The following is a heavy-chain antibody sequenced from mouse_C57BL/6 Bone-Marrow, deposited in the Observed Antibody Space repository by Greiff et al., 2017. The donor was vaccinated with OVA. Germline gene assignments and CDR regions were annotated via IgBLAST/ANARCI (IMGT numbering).Heavy chain of an antibody. CDR3: ARNKGRTAQATGAMDY. J-gene: IGHJ4*01. CDR1: GFSLTSYG. V-gene: IGHV2-2*01. CDR2: IWSGGST. D-gene: IGHD3-2*02. Sequence: QVQLKESGPGLVQPSQSLSITCTVSGFSLTSYGVHWVRQSPGKGLEWLGVIWSGGSTDYNAAFISRLSISKDNSKSQVFFKMNSLQADDTAIYYCARNKGRTAQATGAMDYWGQGTSVTVSS.